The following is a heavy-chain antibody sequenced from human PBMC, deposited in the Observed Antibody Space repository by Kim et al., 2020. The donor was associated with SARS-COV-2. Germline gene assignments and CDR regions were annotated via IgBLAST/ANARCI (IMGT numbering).Heavy chain of an antibody. Sequence: GGSLRLSCAASGFTFSTYGMHWVRQAPGKGLEWVAVISYDGSNKYYADSVKGQFTISRDDAKNTLYLQMNSLRAEDTAVYYCAKGEWCISSWYAGYFDYWGQGTLVTVSS. V-gene: IGHV3-30*18. CDR2: ISYDGSNK. D-gene: IGHD6-13*01. CDR3: AKGEWCISSWYAGYFDY. J-gene: IGHJ4*02. CDR1: GFTFSTYG.